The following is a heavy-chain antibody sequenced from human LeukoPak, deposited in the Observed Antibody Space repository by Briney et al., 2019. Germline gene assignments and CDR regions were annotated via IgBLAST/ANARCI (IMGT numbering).Heavy chain of an antibody. V-gene: IGHV1-2*02. J-gene: IGHJ5*02. Sequence: GASVKVSCTASGYTFTDFCIHWVRQAPGQGLEWMGWINPNSGGTNYARKFQGRVTMTRDTSISTAYMELGSLTSDDTAVYYCARGSGGASTTLTNWFDPWGQGTLVTVSP. CDR1: GYTFTDFC. D-gene: IGHD3-10*01. CDR2: INPNSGGT. CDR3: ARGSGGASTTLTNWFDP.